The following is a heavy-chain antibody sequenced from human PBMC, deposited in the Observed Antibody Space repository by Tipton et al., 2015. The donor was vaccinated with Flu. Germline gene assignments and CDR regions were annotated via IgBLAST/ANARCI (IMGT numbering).Heavy chain of an antibody. CDR3: ARDGWSMIVVYIITGYFRCIDV. D-gene: IGHD3-22*01. CDR2: ISSYNGNT. J-gene: IGHJ6*01. V-gene: IGHV1-18*01. Sequence: QSGAEVQKPGASVKVSCKASGHTFTSYGISWVRQAPGQGLEWMGWISSYNGNTNYAQKPQGRVTMTTDTSTSTAYMELRSLRSDDTAVYYWARDGWSMIVVYIITGYFRCIDVGGQKTTVTVS. CDR1: GHTFTSYG.